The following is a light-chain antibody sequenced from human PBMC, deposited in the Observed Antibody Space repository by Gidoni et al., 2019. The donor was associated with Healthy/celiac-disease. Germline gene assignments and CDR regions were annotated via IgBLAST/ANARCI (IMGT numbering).Light chain of an antibody. Sequence: DIVMTQSPATLSVSPGERATLSCRASQRVSSNLAWYQQKPGQAPRLLIYGASTRATGIPARFSGSGSGTEFTLTISSLQSEDFAVYYCQQYNNWPPDTFGGXTKVEIK. V-gene: IGKV3-15*01. CDR3: QQYNNWPPDT. J-gene: IGKJ4*01. CDR2: GAS. CDR1: QRVSSN.